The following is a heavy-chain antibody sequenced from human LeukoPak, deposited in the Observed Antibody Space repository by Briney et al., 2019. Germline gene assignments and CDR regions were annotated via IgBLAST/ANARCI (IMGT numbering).Heavy chain of an antibody. Sequence: SETLSLTCTVSGGSISSSSYYWGWIRQPPGTGLEWIGSIYYSGSTYYNPSLKSRVTISVDTSKNQFSLKLNSVTAADTAVYYCARIVRAGAYCGGDCYTFDYWGQGTLVTVSS. V-gene: IGHV4-39*01. CDR3: ARIVRAGAYCGGDCYTFDY. J-gene: IGHJ4*02. D-gene: IGHD2-21*02. CDR2: IYYSGST. CDR1: GGSISSSSYY.